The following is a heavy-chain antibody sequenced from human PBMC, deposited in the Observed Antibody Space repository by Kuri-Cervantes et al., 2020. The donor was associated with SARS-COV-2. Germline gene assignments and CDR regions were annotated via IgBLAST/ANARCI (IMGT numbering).Heavy chain of an antibody. J-gene: IGHJ4*02. D-gene: IGHD2-21*01. CDR2: INPNSGST. Sequence: ASVKVSCKASGYTFSIYDINWVRQATGQGLEWMGWINPNSGSTNYAQKFQGRVTMTRDKSISTAYMELSRLRSDDTAVYYCARDDKTFCGGLFDYWCQGTLVTVSS. CDR3: ARDDKTFCGGLFDY. V-gene: IGHV1-2*02. CDR1: GYTFSIYD.